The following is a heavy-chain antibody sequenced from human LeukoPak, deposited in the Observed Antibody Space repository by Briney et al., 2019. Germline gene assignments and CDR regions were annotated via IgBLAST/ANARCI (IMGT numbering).Heavy chain of an antibody. V-gene: IGHV3-30-3*01. CDR1: GFTFSSYA. CDR3: ARDRAERDYYYGMDV. J-gene: IGHJ6*02. CDR2: ISYDGSNK. D-gene: IGHD3-10*01. Sequence: GRSLRLSCAASGFTFSSYAMHWVRQAPGKGLEWVAVISYDGSNKYYADSVKGRFTISRDNSKNTLYLQMNSLRAEDTAVYYCARDRAERDYYYGMDVWGQGTTVTVSS.